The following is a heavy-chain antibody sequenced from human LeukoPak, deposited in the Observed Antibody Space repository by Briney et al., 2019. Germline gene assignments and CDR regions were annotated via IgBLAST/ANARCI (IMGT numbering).Heavy chain of an antibody. J-gene: IGHJ6*03. CDR1: GVSISSYY. D-gene: IGHD3-10*01. CDR3: ARVEEGYGSGRRENYYYYYMDV. Sequence: SETLSLTCTVSGVSISSYYWSWIRQPPGKGLEWIGYIYYSGSTNYNTSLKSRVIISVDTSKNQFSLKLSSVTAADTAVYYCARVEEGYGSGRRENYYYYYMDVWGKGTTVTISS. CDR2: IYYSGST. V-gene: IGHV4-59*01.